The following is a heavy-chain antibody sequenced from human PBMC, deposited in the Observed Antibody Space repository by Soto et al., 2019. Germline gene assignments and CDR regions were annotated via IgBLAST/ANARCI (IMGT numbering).Heavy chain of an antibody. Sequence: SVKVSCKASGGTFSSYAISWVRQAPGQGLEWMGGIIPIFGTANYAQKFQGRVTITADESTSTAYMELSSLRSEDTAVYYCARVATWEDSSSRYHWFDPWGQGTLVNVAS. J-gene: IGHJ5*02. CDR2: IIPIFGTA. CDR3: ARVATWEDSSSRYHWFDP. D-gene: IGHD6-13*01. CDR1: GGTFSSYA. V-gene: IGHV1-69*13.